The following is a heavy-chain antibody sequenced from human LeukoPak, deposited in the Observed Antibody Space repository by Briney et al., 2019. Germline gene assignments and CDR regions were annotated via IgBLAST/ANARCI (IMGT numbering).Heavy chain of an antibody. CDR2: ISCIGTT. J-gene: IGHJ3*02. D-gene: IGHD4-17*01. V-gene: IGHV4-59*11. Sequence: PSETLSLTCAVSDDSFSSHYWTWIRQPPGKGLEWIGYISCIGTTNYNPSLKSRVTISIDRSKNQFSLKLSSVTAADTAVYYCARDLVTVTKGFDIWGQGTMVSVSS. CDR1: DDSFSSHY. CDR3: ARDLVTVTKGFDI.